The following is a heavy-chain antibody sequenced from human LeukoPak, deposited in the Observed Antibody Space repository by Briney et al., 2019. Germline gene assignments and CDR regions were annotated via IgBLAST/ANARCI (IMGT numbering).Heavy chain of an antibody. J-gene: IGHJ4*02. CDR2: ISGSGGST. CDR3: AKQIVVVPAAEDY. Sequence: GGSLRLSCAASGFTFSSYAKSWVRQAPGKGLEWVSAISGSGGSTYYADSVKGRFTISRDNSKNTLYLQMNSLRAEDTAVYYCAKQIVVVPAAEDYWGQGTLVTVSS. V-gene: IGHV3-23*01. CDR1: GFTFSSYA. D-gene: IGHD2-2*01.